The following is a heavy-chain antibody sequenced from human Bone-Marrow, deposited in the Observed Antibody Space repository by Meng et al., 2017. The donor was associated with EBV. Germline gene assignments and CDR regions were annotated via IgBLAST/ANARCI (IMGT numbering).Heavy chain of an antibody. CDR2: FLPILGAP. J-gene: IGHJ4*02. V-gene: IGHV1-69*01. Sequence: QEEGVPSGPEVKKPGASVKGSCKASGSAFRRSAISWVRQAPGQGLEWMGGFLPILGAPNYAETFQDRVTITADESTSTAYMELSSLRPDDTAVYYCARESGRGYTPDYWGQGTLVTVSS. CDR3: ARESGRGYTPDY. D-gene: IGHD3-10*01. CDR1: GSAFRRSA.